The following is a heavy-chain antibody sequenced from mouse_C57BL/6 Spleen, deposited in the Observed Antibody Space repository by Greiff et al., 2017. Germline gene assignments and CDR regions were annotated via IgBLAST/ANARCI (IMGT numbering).Heavy chain of an antibody. D-gene: IGHD1-1*01. CDR1: GFTFSDYG. CDR2: ISSGSSTI. V-gene: IGHV5-17*01. CDR3: ARVTTVVEDYYAMDY. Sequence: EVQVVESGGGLVKPGGSLKLSCAASGFTFSDYGMHWVRQAPEKGLEWVAYISSGSSTIYYADTVKGRFTISRDNAKNTLFLQMTSLRSEDTAMCYCARVTTVVEDYYAMDYWGQGTSVTVSS. J-gene: IGHJ4*01.